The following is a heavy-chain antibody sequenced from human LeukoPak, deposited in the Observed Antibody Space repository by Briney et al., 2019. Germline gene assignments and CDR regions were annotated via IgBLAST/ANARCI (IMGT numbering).Heavy chain of an antibody. Sequence: ASVKVSCKASGYTFTSYNMHWVRQAPGQGLEWMGIINSSGGSTSYAQKFQGRVTMTRDMSTSTVYMELSSLRSEDTAVYYCARDSNLYYYYYMDVWGKGTTVAVSS. CDR1: GYTFTSYN. J-gene: IGHJ6*03. V-gene: IGHV1-46*01. CDR3: ARDSNLYYYYYMDV. D-gene: IGHD1-14*01. CDR2: INSSGGST.